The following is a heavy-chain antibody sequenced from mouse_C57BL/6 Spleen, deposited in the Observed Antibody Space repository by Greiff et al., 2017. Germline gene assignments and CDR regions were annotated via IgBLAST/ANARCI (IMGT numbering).Heavy chain of an antibody. V-gene: IGHV1-50*01. D-gene: IGHD2-3*01. J-gene: IGHJ1*03. CDR3: ARRIYDGYYAYWYFDV. Sequence: VQLQQPGAELVKPGASVKLSCKASGYTFTSYWMQWVKQRPGQGLEWIGEIDPSDIYTNYNQKFKGKATLTVDTSSSTAYMQLSSLTSEDSAVYYCARRIYDGYYAYWYFDVWGTGTTVTVSS. CDR2: IDPSDIYT. CDR1: GYTFTSYW.